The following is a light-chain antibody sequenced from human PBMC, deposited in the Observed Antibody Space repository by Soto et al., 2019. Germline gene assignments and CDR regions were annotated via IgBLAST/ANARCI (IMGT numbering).Light chain of an antibody. V-gene: IGLV2-18*02. CDR3: SSYTSSSTPDV. J-gene: IGLJ1*01. Sequence: QSVLTQPPSVSGSPGQSVTISCTGTTSDVGTYSRVSWYQQPPGKAPKLMIYEVTNRPSGVSNRFSGSKSVNTASLTISGLQPEDEADYYCSSYTSSSTPDVFGTGTKVTVL. CDR2: EVT. CDR1: TSDVGTYSR.